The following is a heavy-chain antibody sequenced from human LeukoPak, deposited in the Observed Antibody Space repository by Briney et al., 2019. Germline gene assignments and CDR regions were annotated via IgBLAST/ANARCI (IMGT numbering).Heavy chain of an antibody. CDR3: AKSNGYGLVDI. D-gene: IGHD3-10*01. V-gene: IGHV4-39*07. CDR1: GGSISSYY. Sequence: PSETLSLTCTVSGGSISSYYWGWVRQPPGKGLEWIGNIFYSGSTYYSPSLKSRVTISLDTSRNQFSLKLNSVTAADTAVYYCAKSNGYGLVDIWGQGTMVTVSS. CDR2: IFYSGST. J-gene: IGHJ3*02.